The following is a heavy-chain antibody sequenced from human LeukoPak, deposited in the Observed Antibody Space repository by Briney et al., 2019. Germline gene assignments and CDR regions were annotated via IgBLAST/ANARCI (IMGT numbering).Heavy chain of an antibody. J-gene: IGHJ6*03. D-gene: IGHD3/OR15-3a*01. CDR2: ISSSGSTI. V-gene: IGHV3-11*04. CDR3: ARDEVDFDYYYYYMDV. Sequence: GGSLRLSCAASGFTFSDYYMSWIRQAPGKGLEWVSYISSSGSTIYYADSVKGRFTISRDNAKNSLYLQMNSLRAEDTAVYYCARDEVDFDYYYYYMDVWGKGTTVTISS. CDR1: GFTFSDYY.